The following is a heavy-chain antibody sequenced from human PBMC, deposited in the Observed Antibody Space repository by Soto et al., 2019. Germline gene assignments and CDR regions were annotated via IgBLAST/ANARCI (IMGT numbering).Heavy chain of an antibody. V-gene: IGHV3-7*01. CDR3: ARDYAYDFWSGLDY. J-gene: IGHJ4*02. Sequence: GGSLRLSCAASGFTFSSYWMSWVRQAPGKGLEWVANIKQDGSEKYYVDSVKGRFTISRDNAKNSLYLQMNSLRAEDTAVYYCARDYAYDFWSGLDYWGQGTLVTVSS. CDR1: GFTFSSYW. CDR2: IKQDGSEK. D-gene: IGHD3-3*01.